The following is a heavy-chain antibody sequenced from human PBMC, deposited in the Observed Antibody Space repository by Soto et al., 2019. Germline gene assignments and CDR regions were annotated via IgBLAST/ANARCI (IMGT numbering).Heavy chain of an antibody. CDR3: ATYSGNYERYGVYYGMDV. CDR1: GFTFTTYA. CDR2: ISGSGGST. Sequence: PGGSLRLSCAGSGFTFTTYAISWVRQAPGKGLEWVSSISGSGGSTYYADSVKGRFTISRDNSKNTLYLQMNSLRAEDTAVYYCATYSGNYERYGVYYGMDVWGQGTTVTVSS. V-gene: IGHV3-23*01. D-gene: IGHD1-26*01. J-gene: IGHJ6*02.